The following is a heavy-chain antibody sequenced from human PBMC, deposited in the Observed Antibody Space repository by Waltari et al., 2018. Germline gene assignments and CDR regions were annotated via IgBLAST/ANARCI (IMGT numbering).Heavy chain of an antibody. CDR3: ARDSSIAARPDHFDY. CDR2: ISSSSSYI. J-gene: IGHJ4*02. D-gene: IGHD6-6*01. Sequence: EVQLVESGGGLVKPGGSLRLSCAASGFTFSSYSMNWVRQAPGKGLEWVSSISSSSSYIYYADSVKGRFTISRDNAKNSLYLQMNSLRAEDTAVYYCARDSSIAARPDHFDYWGQGTLVTVSS. V-gene: IGHV3-21*01. CDR1: GFTFSSYS.